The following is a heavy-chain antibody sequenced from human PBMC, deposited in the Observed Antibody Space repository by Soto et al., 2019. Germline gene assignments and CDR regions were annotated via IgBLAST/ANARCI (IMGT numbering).Heavy chain of an antibody. J-gene: IGHJ3*02. D-gene: IGHD1-26*01. Sequence: SETLSLTCTVSGGSISSSSYYWGWIRQPPGKGLEWIGSIYYSGSAYYNPSLKSRVTISVDTSKNQFSLKLSSVTAADTAVYYCDRVQGSGAFDIWGQGTMVTVSS. CDR2: IYYSGSA. CDR1: GGSISSSSYY. CDR3: DRVQGSGAFDI. V-gene: IGHV4-39*01.